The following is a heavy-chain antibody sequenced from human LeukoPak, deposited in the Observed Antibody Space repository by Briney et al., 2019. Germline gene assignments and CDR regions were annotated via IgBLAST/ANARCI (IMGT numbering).Heavy chain of an antibody. J-gene: IGHJ1*01. V-gene: IGHV3-74*01. CDR2: INSDGSST. CDR3: ARDSDSRWYSSSWYFQH. Sequence: GGSLRLSCAASGFTFSSYWMHWVRQAPGRGLVWVSRINSDGSSTSYADSVKGRSTISRDNAKNTLYLQMNSLRAEDTAVYYCARDSDSRWYSSSWYFQHWGQGTLVTVSS. CDR1: GFTFSSYW. D-gene: IGHD6-13*01.